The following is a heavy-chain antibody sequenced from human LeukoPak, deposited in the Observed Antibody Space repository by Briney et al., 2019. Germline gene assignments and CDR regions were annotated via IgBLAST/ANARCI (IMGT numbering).Heavy chain of an antibody. CDR1: GGSISNYY. Sequence: SETLSLTCTVSGGSISNYYWSWIRQPAAKGLEWIGRIYTSGSTNYNPSLKSRVTMSVDTSKNQFSLKLTSVTAADTAVYYCARDHSTSGTYYYRFDPWGQGTLVTVSS. D-gene: IGHD3-10*01. V-gene: IGHV4-4*07. CDR3: ARDHSTSGTYYYRFDP. J-gene: IGHJ5*02. CDR2: IYTSGST.